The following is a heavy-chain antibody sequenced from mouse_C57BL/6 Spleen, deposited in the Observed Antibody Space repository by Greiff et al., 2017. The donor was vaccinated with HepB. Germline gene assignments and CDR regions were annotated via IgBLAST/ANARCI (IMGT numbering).Heavy chain of an antibody. J-gene: IGHJ4*01. Sequence: EVQLQQSVAELVRPGASVKLSCTASGFNIKNTYMHWVKQRPEQGLEWIGRIDPANGNTKYDPKFQGKATITADTSSNTAYLQLSSLTSEDTAIYYCARGDFDYYGSSYDYYAMDYWGQGTSVTVSS. CDR1: GFNIKNTY. D-gene: IGHD1-1*01. V-gene: IGHV14-3*01. CDR3: ARGDFDYYGSSYDYYAMDY. CDR2: IDPANGNT.